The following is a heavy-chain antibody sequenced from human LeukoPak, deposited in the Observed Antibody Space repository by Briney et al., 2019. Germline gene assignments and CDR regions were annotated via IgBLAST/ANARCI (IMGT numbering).Heavy chain of an antibody. CDR3: AREPYSGSYYDWFDP. CDR1: GGSVNSGSYY. J-gene: IGHJ5*02. Sequence: SETLSLTCTVSGGSVNSGSYYWSWIRQPPGKGLDWIGHIYCSGSTNYNSSLKSRVTISVDTSKNQFSLKLSSVTAADTAVYYCAREPYSGSYYDWFDPWGQGTLVTVSS. D-gene: IGHD1-26*01. V-gene: IGHV4-61*01. CDR2: IYCSGST.